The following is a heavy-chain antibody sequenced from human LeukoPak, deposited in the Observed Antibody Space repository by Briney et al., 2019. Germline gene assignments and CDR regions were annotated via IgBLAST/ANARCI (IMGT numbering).Heavy chain of an antibody. Sequence: SETLSLTCAVYGGSFSGYYWSWIRQPPGKGLEWIGEINHSGSTNYNPSLKSRVTISVDTSKNQFSLKLSSVTAADTAVYYCARDPPDTAMGTDYWGQGTLVTVSS. J-gene: IGHJ4*02. CDR1: GGSFSGYY. CDR2: INHSGST. D-gene: IGHD5-18*01. CDR3: ARDPPDTAMGTDY. V-gene: IGHV4-34*01.